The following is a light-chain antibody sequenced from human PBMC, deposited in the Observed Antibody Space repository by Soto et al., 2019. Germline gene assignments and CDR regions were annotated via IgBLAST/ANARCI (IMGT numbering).Light chain of an antibody. CDR2: AAS. Sequence: DIQMTQAPSSLSASVGDRVTITCRASQSISSYLNWYQQKPGKAPKLLIYAASSLQSGVPSRFSGSGSGTDFTLTTSSLQPEDFATYYCQQSYSTPWTFGQGS. CDR3: QQSYSTPWT. V-gene: IGKV1-39*01. CDR1: QSISSY. J-gene: IGKJ1*01.